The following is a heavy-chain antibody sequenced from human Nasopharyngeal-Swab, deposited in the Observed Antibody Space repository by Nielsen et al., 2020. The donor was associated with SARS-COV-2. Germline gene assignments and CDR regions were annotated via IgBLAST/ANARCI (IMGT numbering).Heavy chain of an antibody. CDR2: TWYDGTNK. J-gene: IGHJ6*03. V-gene: IGHV3-33*01. CDR1: GFTFSSYG. Sequence: GESLKISCAASGFTFSSYGMHWVRQAPGKGLEWVAITWYDGTNKNYADSVKGRFTISRDNSKNTLYLQMNSLRAEDTAVYYFARAYNYGYYFYYYIDVWGRGTTVTVSS. D-gene: IGHD5-18*01. CDR3: ARAYNYGYYFYYYIDV.